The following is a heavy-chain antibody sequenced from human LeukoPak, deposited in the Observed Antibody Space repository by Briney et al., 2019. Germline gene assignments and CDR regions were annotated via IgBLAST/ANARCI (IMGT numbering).Heavy chain of an antibody. CDR3: ARAYYASSGRYFDY. V-gene: IGHV3-74*01. D-gene: IGHD3-22*01. Sequence: PGGSLRLSCAASGFTFNRYWMHWVRQAPGKGLVWVSRINSDGNSTSYADSVKGRFTISRDNAKNTLYLQMNSLRAEDTAVYYCARAYYASSGRYFDYWGQGTLVTVSS. CDR2: INSDGNST. J-gene: IGHJ4*02. CDR1: GFTFNRYW.